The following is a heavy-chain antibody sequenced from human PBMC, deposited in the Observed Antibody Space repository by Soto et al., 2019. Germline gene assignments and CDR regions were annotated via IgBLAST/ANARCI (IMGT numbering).Heavy chain of an antibody. D-gene: IGHD3-9*01. Sequence: GGSLRLSCAASGFTLAKYTMGWVRQTPRKGLEWVAESYSSGGTEYADSVKGRFTISRDNSKNTLFLQMKNLRVEDTALYYCARDREPDGIWTFDSWGQGTLVTSPQ. V-gene: IGHV3-23*01. J-gene: IGHJ4*02. CDR2: SYSSGGT. CDR3: ARDREPDGIWTFDS. CDR1: GFTLAKYT.